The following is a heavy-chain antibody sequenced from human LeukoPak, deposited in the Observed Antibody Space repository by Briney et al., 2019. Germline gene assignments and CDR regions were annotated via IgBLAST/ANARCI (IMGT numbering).Heavy chain of an antibody. CDR1: GGTFSSYA. CDR3: ARDPSYNWNDGTDDY. J-gene: IGHJ4*02. Sequence: GSSVKVSCKASGGTFSSYAISWVRQAPGQGLEWMGGIIPIFGTANYAQKFQGRVTITADKSTSTAYMELSSLRSEDTAVYYCARDPSYNWNDGTDDYWGQGTLVTVSS. CDR2: IIPIFGTA. D-gene: IGHD1-1*01. V-gene: IGHV1-69*06.